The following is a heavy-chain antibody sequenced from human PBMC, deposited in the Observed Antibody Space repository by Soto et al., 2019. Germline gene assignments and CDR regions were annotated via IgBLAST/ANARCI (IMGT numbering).Heavy chain of an antibody. Sequence: QVQLVESGGGVVQPGRSLRLSCAASGFTFSSYGMHWVRQAPGKGLEWVADIWYDGSNKYYADSVKGRFTISRDNSKNTLYLKKNSLRAEDTAVYYCAREGGIVADGFYYYYGMDVWGQGTTVTVSS. CDR3: AREGGIVADGFYYYYGMDV. J-gene: IGHJ6*02. CDR2: IWYDGSNK. CDR1: GFTFSSYG. D-gene: IGHD6-13*01. V-gene: IGHV3-33*01.